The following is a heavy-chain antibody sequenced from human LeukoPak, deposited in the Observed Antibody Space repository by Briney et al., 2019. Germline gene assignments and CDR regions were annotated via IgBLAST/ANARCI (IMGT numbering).Heavy chain of an antibody. D-gene: IGHD1-26*01. CDR1: GYSISSGYY. J-gene: IGHJ2*01. CDR3: ARVGRIVGAADWYFDL. V-gene: IGHV4-38-2*02. Sequence: PSETLSLTCTVSGYSISSGYYWGWIRQPPGKGLEWIGSIYHSGSTYYNPSLKSRVTISVDTSKNQFSLKLSSVTAADTAVYYCARVGRIVGAADWYFDLWGRGTLVTVSS. CDR2: IYHSGST.